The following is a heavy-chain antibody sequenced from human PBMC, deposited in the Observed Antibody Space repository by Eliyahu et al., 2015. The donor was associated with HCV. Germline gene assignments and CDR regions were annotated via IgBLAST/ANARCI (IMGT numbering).Heavy chain of an antibody. V-gene: IGHV4-59*01. CDR3: ASGGGGIAVAGTGGWFDP. J-gene: IGHJ5*02. D-gene: IGHD6-19*01. Sequence: QVQLQESGPGLVKPSETLSLTCTVSGGSIXTYYXSWXRXPPGXGLEWIGXNHYXGSTNYNPSLKSRVTISVDTSKNQFSLKLTSVTAADTAVYYCASGGGGIAVAGTGGWFDPWGQGTLVTVSS. CDR1: GGSIXTYY. CDR2: NHYXGST.